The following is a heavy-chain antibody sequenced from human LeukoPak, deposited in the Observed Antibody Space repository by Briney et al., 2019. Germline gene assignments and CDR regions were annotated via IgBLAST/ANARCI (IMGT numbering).Heavy chain of an antibody. CDR1: GGSISSYY. V-gene: IGHV4-59*01. D-gene: IGHD6-6*01. CDR3: ARTYSSSVPFDY. CDR2: IYYSGST. J-gene: IGHJ4*02. Sequence: PSETLSLTCTVSGGSISSYYRSWIRQPPGKGLEWIGYIYYSGSTNYNPSLKSRVTISVDTSKNQFSLKLSSVTAADTAVYYCARTYSSSVPFDYWGQGTLVTVSS.